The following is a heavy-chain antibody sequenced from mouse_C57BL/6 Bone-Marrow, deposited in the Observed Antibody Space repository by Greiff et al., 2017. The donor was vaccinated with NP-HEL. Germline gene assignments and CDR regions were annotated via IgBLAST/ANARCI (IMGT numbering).Heavy chain of an antibody. D-gene: IGHD2-4*01. J-gene: IGHJ1*03. Sequence: EVNVVESGGGLVQSGRSLRLSCATSGFTFSDFYMEWVRQAPGKGLEWIAASRNKANDYTTEYSASVKGRFIVSRDTSQSILYLQMNALRAEDTAIYYCARDAGYYDYPYFDVWGTGTTVTVSS. CDR1: GFTFSDFY. V-gene: IGHV7-1*01. CDR3: ARDAGYYDYPYFDV. CDR2: SRNKANDYTT.